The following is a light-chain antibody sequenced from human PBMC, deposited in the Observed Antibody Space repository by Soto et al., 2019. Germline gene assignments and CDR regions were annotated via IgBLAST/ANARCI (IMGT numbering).Light chain of an antibody. CDR1: ENVRTF. CDR2: GAS. J-gene: IGKJ4*01. V-gene: IGKV3-11*01. CDR3: QQRSNWLLT. Sequence: EVVLTQSPATLSLSPVERATLSCRASENVRTFVDWYQQKPGQAPRLLIYGASNRATGIPARFSGSGSGTDFTLTISSLEPEDFAVYYCQQRSNWLLTCGGGNKGDIK.